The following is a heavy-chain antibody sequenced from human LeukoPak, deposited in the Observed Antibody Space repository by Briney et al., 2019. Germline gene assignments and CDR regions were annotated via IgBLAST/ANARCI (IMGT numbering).Heavy chain of an antibody. CDR1: GGSIGAYY. V-gene: IGHV4-4*07. J-gene: IGHJ5*02. Sequence: SETLSLTCTVSGGSIGAYYWSWIRQPAGKGLEWIGRIYRSGSTNYNPSLKSRVTMSVDTSKNQFSLKLTSVTAADTAVYYCVRSYSVSTYNWFGPWGQGTLITVSS. CDR2: IYRSGST. CDR3: VRSYSVSTYNWFGP. D-gene: IGHD1-26*01.